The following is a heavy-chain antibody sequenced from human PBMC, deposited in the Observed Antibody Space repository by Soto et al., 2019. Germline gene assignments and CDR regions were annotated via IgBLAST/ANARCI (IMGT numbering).Heavy chain of an antibody. CDR3: ARDGNGGTAFRGFLDY. CDR1: GSIFIGYG. J-gene: IGHJ4*02. V-gene: IGHV3-33*01. CDR2: IWHDGSEI. Sequence: PGGSLRLSCVVPGSIFIGYGMHWVRQAPGKGLEWVAVIWHDGSEIYYADSVKGRFTISRDNSKNTLYLQMNSLRAEDTAVYYCARDGNGGTAFRGFLDYWSQGTLVTVSS. D-gene: IGHD1-7*01.